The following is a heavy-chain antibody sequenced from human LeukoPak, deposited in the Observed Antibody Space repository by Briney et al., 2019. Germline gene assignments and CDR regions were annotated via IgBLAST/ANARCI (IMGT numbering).Heavy chain of an antibody. CDR1: GFTVSSNY. V-gene: IGHV3-53*01. CDR3: ARGGIQIGLVPFDY. CDR2: IYSGGST. Sequence: GGSLRLSCAASGFTVSSNYMSWVRQAPGKGLEWVSVIYSGGSTYYADSVKGRFTISRDNSKNTLYLQMNSLRAEDTAVYYCARGGIQIGLVPFDYWGQGTLVTVSS. J-gene: IGHJ4*02. D-gene: IGHD5-18*01.